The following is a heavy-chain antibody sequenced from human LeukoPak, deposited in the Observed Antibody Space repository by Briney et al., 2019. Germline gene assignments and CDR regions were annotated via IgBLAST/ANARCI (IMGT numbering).Heavy chain of an antibody. Sequence: QAGVSLRLSCASSGFIVSSKYMTWVRQAPGKGLEWVSVLYSGGSTYYAGSVKGRFTISRDNSKNTLYLQMNSLRAEDTAVYYCAIGEYSSGYYFDNWGQGTLVTVSS. D-gene: IGHD3-22*01. V-gene: IGHV3-66*01. J-gene: IGHJ4*02. CDR3: AIGEYSSGYYFDN. CDR1: GFIVSSKY. CDR2: LYSGGST.